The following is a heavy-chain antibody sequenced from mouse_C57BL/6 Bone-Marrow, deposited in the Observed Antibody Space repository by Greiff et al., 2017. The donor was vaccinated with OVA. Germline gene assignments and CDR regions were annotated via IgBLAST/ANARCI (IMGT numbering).Heavy chain of an antibody. CDR3: ARHGYYGSSTGAMDY. J-gene: IGHJ4*01. D-gene: IGHD1-1*01. CDR1: GFTFSSYG. V-gene: IGHV5-6*01. Sequence: EVKVVESGGDLVKPGGSLKLSCAASGFTFSSYGMSWVRQTPDKRLEWVATISSGGSYTYYPDSVKGRFTISRDNAKNTLYLQMSSLKSEDTAMYYCARHGYYGSSTGAMDYWGQGTSVTVSS. CDR2: ISSGGSYT.